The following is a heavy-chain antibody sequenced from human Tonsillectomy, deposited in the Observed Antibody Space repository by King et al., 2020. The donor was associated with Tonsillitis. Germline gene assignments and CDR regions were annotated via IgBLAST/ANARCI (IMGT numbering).Heavy chain of an antibody. D-gene: IGHD3-22*01. Sequence: QLQESGPGLVKPSQTLSLTCTVSGGSISSGDYYWSWIRQHPEKGLEWIGYIYYSGSTYYNPSLKSRVTISVDTSNNQFSLKLSSVTAADTAVYYCGRYSDSSGYYYVRWFDPWGQGTLVTVSS. CDR3: GRYSDSSGYYYVRWFDP. J-gene: IGHJ5*02. V-gene: IGHV4-31*03. CDR1: GGSISSGDYY. CDR2: IYYSGST.